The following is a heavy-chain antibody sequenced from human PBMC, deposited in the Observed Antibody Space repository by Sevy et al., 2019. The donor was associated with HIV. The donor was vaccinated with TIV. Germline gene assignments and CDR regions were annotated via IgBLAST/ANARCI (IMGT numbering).Heavy chain of an antibody. V-gene: IGHV3-23*01. CDR1: GFSFSSDA. CDR2: VSAIGGST. D-gene: IGHD3-3*01. CDR3: ARVGGGGYYDPWSGCLELDP. J-gene: IGHJ5*02. Sequence: GGSLRLSCVGSGFSFSSDAMSWVRQAPGKGLQWVATVSAIGGSTYYADSVRGRFSITRDNSKNTLYVKMNCLRAEDTAVYYCARVGGGGYYDPWSGCLELDPWGQGTLVTVSS.